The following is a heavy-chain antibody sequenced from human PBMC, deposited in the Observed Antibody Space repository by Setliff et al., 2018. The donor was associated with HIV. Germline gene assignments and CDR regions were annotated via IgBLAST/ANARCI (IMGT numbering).Heavy chain of an antibody. J-gene: IGHJ1*01. V-gene: IGHV1-2*06. CDR3: ARGPDGDYQYFQH. Sequence: GASVKVSCKASGYTFTAYYMHWERQAPGQGLEWMGRISPNSGGTLYAQKFQGRVTMTRDTAINTVYMDLSRLRSGDTALYYCARGPDGDYQYFQHWGQGTLVTVSS. CDR1: GYTFTAYY. CDR2: ISPNSGGT. D-gene: IGHD4-17*01.